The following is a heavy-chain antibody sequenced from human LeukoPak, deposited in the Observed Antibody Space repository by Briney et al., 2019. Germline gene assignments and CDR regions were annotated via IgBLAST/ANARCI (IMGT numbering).Heavy chain of an antibody. Sequence: GGSLRLSCAASGFTFSSYAMHWVRQAPGKGLEWVAVISYDGSNKYYADSVKGRFTISRDKSKNTLYLQMNSLRAEDTAVYYCAKSNYGDGYDAFDIWGQGTMVTVSS. CDR2: ISYDGSNK. V-gene: IGHV3-30-3*02. D-gene: IGHD4-17*01. CDR3: AKSNYGDGYDAFDI. CDR1: GFTFSSYA. J-gene: IGHJ3*02.